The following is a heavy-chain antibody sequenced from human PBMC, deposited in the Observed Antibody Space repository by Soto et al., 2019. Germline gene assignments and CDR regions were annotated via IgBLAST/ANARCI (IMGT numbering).Heavy chain of an antibody. CDR2: MNPTSGYT. Sequence: QVQLVHSGAEVKTPGASVKVSCKASGYTFTKYDMNWVRQAPGQGLEWMGWMNPTSGYTGYAQKFQGRLTMTWDTAIGIAHMELSSLRNEDTAVYYCARSDGHTFNWLDSWGQGALVTVSA. CDR1: GYTFTKYD. D-gene: IGHD2-2*02. CDR3: ARSDGHTFNWLDS. V-gene: IGHV1-8*01. J-gene: IGHJ5*01.